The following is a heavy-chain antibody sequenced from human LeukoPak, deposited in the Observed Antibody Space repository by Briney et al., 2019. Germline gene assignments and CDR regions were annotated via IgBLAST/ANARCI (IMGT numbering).Heavy chain of an antibody. CDR2: IRGSGGST. V-gene: IGHV3-23*01. Sequence: GGSLRLSCAASGFTFSSYGMSRVRQAPGKGLEWVSGIRGSGGSTYYADSVKGRFTISRDNSKNTLYLEMNSLRGEDTAVYYCAKSRYCTSTTCSSIFWGQGTLVTVSS. CDR3: AKSRYCTSTTCSSIF. D-gene: IGHD2-2*01. CDR1: GFTFSSYG. J-gene: IGHJ4*02.